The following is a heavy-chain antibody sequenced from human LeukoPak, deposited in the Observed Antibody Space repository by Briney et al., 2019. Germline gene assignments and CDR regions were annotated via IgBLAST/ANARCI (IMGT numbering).Heavy chain of an antibody. CDR3: AKDLDVYSSGLDY. V-gene: IGHV3-21*04. D-gene: IGHD6-19*01. Sequence: GGSLRLSCAASGFTFSSYSMNWVRQAPGKGLEWVSSISSSSSYIYYADSVKGRFTISRDNAKNSLYLQMNSLRAEDTALYYCAKDLDVYSSGLDYWGQGTLVTVSS. CDR2: ISSSSSYI. J-gene: IGHJ4*02. CDR1: GFTFSSYS.